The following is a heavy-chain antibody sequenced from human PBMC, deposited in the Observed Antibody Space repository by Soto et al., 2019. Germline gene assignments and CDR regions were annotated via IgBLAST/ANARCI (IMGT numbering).Heavy chain of an antibody. V-gene: IGHV3-66*01. J-gene: IGHJ4*02. Sequence: GGSLRLSCAASGFTVSSNYMSWVRQAPGKGLEWVSVIYSGGSTYYADSVKGRFTISRDNSKNTLYLQMNSLRAEDTAVYYCARGDYYYGSGSYDYWGQGTLVTVSS. D-gene: IGHD3-10*01. CDR1: GFTVSSNY. CDR2: IYSGGST. CDR3: ARGDYYYGSGSYDY.